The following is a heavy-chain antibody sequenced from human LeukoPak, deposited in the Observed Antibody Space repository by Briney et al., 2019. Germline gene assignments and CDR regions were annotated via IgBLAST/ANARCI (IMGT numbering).Heavy chain of an antibody. CDR2: IWYDGSNK. V-gene: IGHV3-33*01. J-gene: IGHJ6*03. CDR3: ARGAKGYYYYYMDV. Sequence: PGGSLRLSCAASGFTFSSYGMHWVRQAPGKGLEWVAVIWYDGSNKQYADSVKGRFTIPRDNSKNTLYLQMNNLRAEDTAVYYCARGAKGYYYYYMDVWGKGTTVTVSS. CDR1: GFTFSSYG. D-gene: IGHD3-16*01.